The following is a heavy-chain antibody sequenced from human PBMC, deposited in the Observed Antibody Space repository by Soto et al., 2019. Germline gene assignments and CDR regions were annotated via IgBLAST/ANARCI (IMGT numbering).Heavy chain of an antibody. D-gene: IGHD1-26*01. CDR2: IHYSGTT. CDR1: GGSISSYF. CDR3: ARDTGSYYLDS. V-gene: IGHV4-59*01. J-gene: IGHJ4*02. Sequence: QVQLLESGPGLVKPSETLSLTCTFYGGSISSYFWSWIRQPPGKGLEWIGYIHYSGTTVYSPSLKSRVTMSIDTSENQFTLNLTSVTAADTAVYYCARDTGSYYLDSWGQGSLVTVSS.